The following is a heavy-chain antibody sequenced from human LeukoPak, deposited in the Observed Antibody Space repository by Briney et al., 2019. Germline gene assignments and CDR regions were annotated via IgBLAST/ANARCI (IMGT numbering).Heavy chain of an antibody. CDR3: AKLPGRAADY. Sequence: GGSLRLSCAASGFTFSSYVMNWVRQAPGKGLEWVSGISDSGGGTYYADSVKGRFTISRDNSKNTLYLQMNSLRAEDTAVYYCAKLPGRAADYWGQGTLVTISS. J-gene: IGHJ4*02. CDR2: ISDSGGGT. CDR1: GFTFSSYV. V-gene: IGHV3-23*01.